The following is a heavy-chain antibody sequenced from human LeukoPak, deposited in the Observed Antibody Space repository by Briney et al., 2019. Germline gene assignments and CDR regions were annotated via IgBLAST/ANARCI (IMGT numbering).Heavy chain of an antibody. CDR3: ARGPTRANSTDY. D-gene: IGHD2/OR15-2a*01. V-gene: IGHV3-30-3*01. CDR2: VSYDGSNK. Sequence: GGSLRLSCAPSGIIFNNFAFHWVRQPPGKGLEWVAAVSYDGSNKYYADSVRGRLTISRDNSKNTLYLQMNSLRAEDTAVYYCARGPTRANSTDYWGQGALVTVSS. J-gene: IGHJ4*02. CDR1: GIIFNNFA.